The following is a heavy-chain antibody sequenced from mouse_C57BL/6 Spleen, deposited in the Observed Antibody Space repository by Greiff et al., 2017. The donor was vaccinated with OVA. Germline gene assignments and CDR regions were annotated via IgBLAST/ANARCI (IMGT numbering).Heavy chain of an antibody. Sequence: EVKLVESGGGLVKPGGSLKLSCAASGFTFSDYGMHWVRQAPEKGLEWVAYISSGSSTIYYADTVKGRFTISRANAKNTLFLQMTSLRSEVTAMYYCAKDYDGYYDYAMDYWGQGTSVTVSS. CDR1: GFTFSDYG. D-gene: IGHD2-3*01. CDR2: ISSGSSTI. CDR3: AKDYDGYYDYAMDY. J-gene: IGHJ4*01. V-gene: IGHV5-17*01.